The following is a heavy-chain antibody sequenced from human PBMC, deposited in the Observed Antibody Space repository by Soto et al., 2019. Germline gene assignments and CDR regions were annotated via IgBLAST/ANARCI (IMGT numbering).Heavy chain of an antibody. CDR2: IIPIFGTA. CDR1: GGTFSSYS. Sequence: ASVKVYCKASGGTFSSYSISWVRQAPGQGLEWMGGIIPIFGTANYAQKFQGRVTITADESTSTAYMELSSLRSEDTAVYYCARSSMRGYDESPLRSSYGMDVWGQGTTVTVSS. J-gene: IGHJ6*02. D-gene: IGHD5-12*01. V-gene: IGHV1-69*13. CDR3: ARSSMRGYDESPLRSSYGMDV.